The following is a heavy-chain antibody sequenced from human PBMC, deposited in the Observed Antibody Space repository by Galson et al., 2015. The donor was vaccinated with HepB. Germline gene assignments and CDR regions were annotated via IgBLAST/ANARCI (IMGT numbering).Heavy chain of an antibody. J-gene: IGHJ6*02. D-gene: IGHD3-16*01. CDR1: GYNFNVYY. Sequence: SVKVSCKASGYNFNVYYIHWVRQAPGQGLEWLGRTDPDSGGTDYAQKFQGRVTMTSDTSISTAYMELSRLRSDDTAFYYCAREYDYVWGSSPSGNYYYAMDVWGQGTTVIVSS. CDR3: AREYDYVWGSSPSGNYYYAMDV. V-gene: IGHV1-2*06. CDR2: TDPDSGGT.